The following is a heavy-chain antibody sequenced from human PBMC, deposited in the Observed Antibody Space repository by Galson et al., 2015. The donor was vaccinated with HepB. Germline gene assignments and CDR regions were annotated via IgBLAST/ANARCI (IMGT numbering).Heavy chain of an antibody. CDR3: TRLFDGYFDY. CDR1: GGSISSSTYY. CDR2: IYYSGSS. J-gene: IGHJ4*02. Sequence: EKMSLTCTVSGGSISSSTYYWAWIRQCPGKGLEWIGNIYYSGSSYYNASLKSRIGISVDTSKNQFSLTLNSVTAADTALYYCTRLFDGYFDYWGQGTLVTVSS. D-gene: IGHD3-9*01. V-gene: IGHV4-39*01.